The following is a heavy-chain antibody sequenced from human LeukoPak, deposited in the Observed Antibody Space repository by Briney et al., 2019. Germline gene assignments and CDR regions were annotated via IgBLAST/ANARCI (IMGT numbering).Heavy chain of an antibody. CDR2: TSDRGDYT. Sequence: GGSLRLSCAASGFIFTSYSMSWVRQAPGKGLEWVSGTSDRGDYTYYADSVKGRFTISRDSSKNTLFLQMNSLRAEDTALYFCARKAQYNGHYPLDYWGQGTLVTVSS. CDR1: GFIFTSYS. CDR3: ARKAQYNGHYPLDY. V-gene: IGHV3-23*01. D-gene: IGHD1-7*01. J-gene: IGHJ4*02.